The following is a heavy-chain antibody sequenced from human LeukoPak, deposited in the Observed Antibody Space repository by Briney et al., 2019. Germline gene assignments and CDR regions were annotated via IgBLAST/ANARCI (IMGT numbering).Heavy chain of an antibody. Sequence: SETLSLTCTVSGGSISSYYWSWIWQPPGKGLEWIGYIYYSGSTNYNPSLKSRVTISVDPSKHQFSLKLSSVTAADTAVYYCARGNTMDRGVPYFDYWGQRTLVTVSS. V-gene: IGHV4-59*01. CDR1: GGSISSYY. D-gene: IGHD3-10*01. CDR2: IYYSGST. J-gene: IGHJ4*02. CDR3: ARGNTMDRGVPYFDY.